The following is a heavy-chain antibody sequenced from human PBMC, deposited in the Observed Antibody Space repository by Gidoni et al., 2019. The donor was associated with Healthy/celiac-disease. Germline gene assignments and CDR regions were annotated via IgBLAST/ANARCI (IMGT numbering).Heavy chain of an antibody. CDR2: IYHSGST. CDR1: GGSISSGGYY. CDR3: ARIVLVIARYAFDI. D-gene: IGHD2-15*01. V-gene: IGHV4-31*03. Sequence: ESGPGLVKPSQTLSLTCTVSGGSISSGGYYWSWIHQHPGKGLEWIGYIYHSGSTYYNPSLKSRVTISVDTPKNQFSLKLSSVTAADTAVYYCARIVLVIARYAFDIWGQGTMVTVSS. J-gene: IGHJ3*02.